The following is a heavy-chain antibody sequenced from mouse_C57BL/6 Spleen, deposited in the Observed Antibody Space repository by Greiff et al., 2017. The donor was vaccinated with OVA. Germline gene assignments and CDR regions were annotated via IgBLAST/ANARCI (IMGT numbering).Heavy chain of an antibody. Sequence: QVHVKQSGPGLVQPSQSLSITCTVSGFSLTSYGVHWVRQSPGKGLEWLGVIWSGGSTDYNAAFISRLSISKDNSKSQVFFKMNSLQADDTAIYYCARRGLERDYYAMDYWGQGTSVTVSS. V-gene: IGHV2-2*01. D-gene: IGHD2-4*01. CDR3: ARRGLERDYYAMDY. J-gene: IGHJ4*01. CDR1: GFSLTSYG. CDR2: IWSGGST.